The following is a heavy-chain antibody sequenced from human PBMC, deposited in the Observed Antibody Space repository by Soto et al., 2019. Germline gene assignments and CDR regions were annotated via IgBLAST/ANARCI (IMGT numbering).Heavy chain of an antibody. D-gene: IGHD3-9*01. CDR3: ARELRILTGYSNSYWFDP. CDR2: ISAYNGNT. Sequence: ASVTVSCKASGYTFTSYGISWVRQAPGQGLEWMGWISAYNGNTNYAQKLQGRVTMTTDTSTSTAYMELRSLRSDDTAVYYCARELRILTGYSNSYWFDPWGQGTLVTVSP. J-gene: IGHJ5*02. CDR1: GYTFTSYG. V-gene: IGHV1-18*01.